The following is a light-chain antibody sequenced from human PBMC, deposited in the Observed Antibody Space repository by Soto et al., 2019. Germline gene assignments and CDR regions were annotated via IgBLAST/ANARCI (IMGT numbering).Light chain of an antibody. Sequence: DIPMTQSPSSVSASVGARVTITCRASQGISNSLGWYSQKPGKAPKLLIYSASNLPGGVPSRFSGSGSGTDFTLTINSLQPEDFATYYCQQSNSFPLTFGGGTRVEIK. J-gene: IGKJ4*01. CDR3: QQSNSFPLT. CDR2: SAS. V-gene: IGKV1-12*01. CDR1: QGISNS.